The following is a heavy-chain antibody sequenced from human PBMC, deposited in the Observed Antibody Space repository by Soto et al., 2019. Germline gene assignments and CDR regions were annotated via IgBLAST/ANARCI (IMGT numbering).Heavy chain of an antibody. Sequence: ASVRVSCKASGYTFTTFGISWVRQAPGQGLEWMGWIDPKNGNTKDAQKFQGRVTMTTDTSTSTAYMELRSLRSDDTAVYYCAKEYCDSSRCFLPDYWGQGALLTVSS. V-gene: IGHV1-18*01. J-gene: IGHJ4*02. D-gene: IGHD2-2*01. CDR2: IDPKNGNT. CDR3: AKEYCDSSRCFLPDY. CDR1: GYTFTTFG.